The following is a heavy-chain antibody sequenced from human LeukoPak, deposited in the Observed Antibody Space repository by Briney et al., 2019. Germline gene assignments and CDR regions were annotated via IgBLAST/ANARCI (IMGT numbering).Heavy chain of an antibody. CDR1: GFTFSSYA. Sequence: GGSLRLSCAASGFTFSSYAMSWVRQAPGKGLEWISTITGSGVTTYYADSVKGRFTISRDNSKNTLYLQMNSLRAEDTAVYYCAKDGIAVTFDYWGQGTLVTVSS. V-gene: IGHV3-23*01. J-gene: IGHJ4*02. CDR2: ITGSGVTT. CDR3: AKDGIAVTFDY. D-gene: IGHD6-19*01.